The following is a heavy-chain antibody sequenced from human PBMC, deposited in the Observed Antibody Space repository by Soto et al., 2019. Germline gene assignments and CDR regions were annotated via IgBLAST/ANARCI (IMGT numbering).Heavy chain of an antibody. CDR2: INPSGGST. CDR1: GYTFTSYY. Sequence: GASVKVSCKASGYTFTSYYIHWGRQAPGQGLEWMGIINPSGGSTTYAQRFQGRVTMTRDTSTSTVYMELSSLRSEDTAVYYCARSIVVVTALDYWGQGTLVTVSS. V-gene: IGHV1-46*01. CDR3: ARSIVVVTALDY. D-gene: IGHD2-21*02. J-gene: IGHJ4*02.